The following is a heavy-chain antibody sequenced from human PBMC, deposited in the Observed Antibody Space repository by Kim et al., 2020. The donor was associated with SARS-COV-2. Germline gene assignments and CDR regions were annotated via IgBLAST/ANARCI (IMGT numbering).Heavy chain of an antibody. D-gene: IGHD1-26*01. J-gene: IGHJ4*02. CDR3: AKSGIVGALYYFDY. V-gene: IGHV3-30*18. CDR2: ISYDGSNK. Sequence: GGSLRLSCAASGFTFSSYGMHWVRQAPGKGLEWVAVISYDGSNKYYADSVKGRFTISRDNSKNTLYLQMNSLRAEDTAVYYCAKSGIVGALYYFDYWGQGTLVTVSS. CDR1: GFTFSSYG.